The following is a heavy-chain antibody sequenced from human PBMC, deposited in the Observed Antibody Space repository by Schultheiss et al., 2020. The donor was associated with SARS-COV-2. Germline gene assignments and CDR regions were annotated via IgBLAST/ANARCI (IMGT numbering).Heavy chain of an antibody. CDR2: IYYSGST. J-gene: IGHJ6*02. CDR1: GGSIRSYY. D-gene: IGHD2-15*01. Sequence: SQTLSLTCTVSGGSIRSYYWSWIRQPPGKGLEWIGYIYYSGSTNYNPSLKSRVTISVDTSKNQFSLKLSSVTAADTAVYYCARVVVVAAMYDYYYGMDVWGQGTTVTVSS. CDR3: ARVVVVAAMYDYYYGMDV. V-gene: IGHV4-59*01.